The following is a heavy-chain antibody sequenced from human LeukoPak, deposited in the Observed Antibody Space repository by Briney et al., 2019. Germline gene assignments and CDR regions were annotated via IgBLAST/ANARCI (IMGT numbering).Heavy chain of an antibody. Sequence: SETLSLTCTVSGYSISSGYYWGWIRQPPGKGLEWIGSIYHSGSTYYNPSLKSRVTISVDTSKNQFSLKLSSVTAADTAVYYCARDRNYFSDYDFWSGYYRRFVFDYWGQGTLVTVSS. D-gene: IGHD3-3*01. CDR1: GYSISSGYY. CDR2: IYHSGST. CDR3: ARDRNYFSDYDFWSGYYRRFVFDY. V-gene: IGHV4-38-2*02. J-gene: IGHJ4*02.